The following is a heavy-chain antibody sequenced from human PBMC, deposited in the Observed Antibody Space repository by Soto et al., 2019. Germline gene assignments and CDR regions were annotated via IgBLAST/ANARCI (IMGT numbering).Heavy chain of an antibody. D-gene: IGHD1-1*01. V-gene: IGHV4-4*07. CDR1: GPSNSGFY. CDR2: IYATGTT. Sequence: LENPSLTRTFSGPSNSGFYWGRVRKSAGKGLEWIGRIYATGTTDYNPSLKSRVMMSVDTSKKQFSLKLRSVTAADTAVYYCVRDGTKTLRDWFDPWGQGISVTVSS. J-gene: IGHJ5*02. CDR3: VRDGTKTLRDWFDP.